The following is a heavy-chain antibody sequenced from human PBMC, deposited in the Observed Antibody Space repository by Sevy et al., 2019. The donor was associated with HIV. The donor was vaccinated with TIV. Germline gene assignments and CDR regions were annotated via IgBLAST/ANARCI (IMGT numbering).Heavy chain of an antibody. J-gene: IGHJ4*02. CDR1: GGTFSSYG. CDR3: AGGGCKGWYYFDY. V-gene: IGHV1-69*13. D-gene: IGHD6-19*01. CDR2: IIPILGTV. Sequence: ASVKVSCKASGGTFSSYGISWVRQAPGQGLEWMGGIIPILGTVNYAQKFQGRVTITADESTRTAYMELSSLRSEDTGVYYCAGGGCKGWYYFDYWGQETLVTVSS.